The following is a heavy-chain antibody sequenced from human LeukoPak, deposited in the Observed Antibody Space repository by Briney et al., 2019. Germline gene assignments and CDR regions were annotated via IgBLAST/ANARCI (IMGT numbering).Heavy chain of an antibody. CDR1: GGSISSYY. J-gene: IGHJ4*02. Sequence: PSETLSLTCTVSGGSISSYYWSWIRQPPGKGLEWIGYICYSGSTNYNPSLKSRVTISVDTSKNQFSLKLSSVTAADTAVYYCARFGGSRFGELLGRFDYWGQGTLVTVSS. CDR3: ARFGGSRFGELLGRFDY. V-gene: IGHV4-59*08. CDR2: ICYSGST. D-gene: IGHD3-10*01.